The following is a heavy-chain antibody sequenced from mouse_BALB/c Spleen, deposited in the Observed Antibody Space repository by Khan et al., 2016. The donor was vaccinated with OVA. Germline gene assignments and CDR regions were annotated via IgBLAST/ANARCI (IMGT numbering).Heavy chain of an antibody. V-gene: IGHV1-20*02. CDR3: ARKNGSDFDY. CDR1: GYSFTGYF. D-gene: IGHD1-1*01. J-gene: IGHJ2*01. CDR2: INPHIGET. Sequence: VQLQQSGPELVKPGASVKISCKASGYSFTGYFMNWVMQSHGKSLEWIGRINPHIGETFYNQKFKGKATLTVDESSSTAHMELRSPASEDSAVYYCARKNGSDFDYWGQGTTLTVSS.